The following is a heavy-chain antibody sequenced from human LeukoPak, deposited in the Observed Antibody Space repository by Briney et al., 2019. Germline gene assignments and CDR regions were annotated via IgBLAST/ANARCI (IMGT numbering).Heavy chain of an antibody. CDR3: ARDMMVRGDTFDP. J-gene: IGHJ5*02. CDR1: GYTFTGYY. D-gene: IGHD3-10*01. CDR2: INPNSGGT. V-gene: IGHV1-2*02. Sequence: ASVKVSCKASGYTFTGYYMHWVRQAPGQGLEWMGWINPNSGGTNYAQKFQGRVTTTRDTSISTAYMELSRLRSDDTAVYYCARDMMVRGDTFDPWGQGTLVAVSS.